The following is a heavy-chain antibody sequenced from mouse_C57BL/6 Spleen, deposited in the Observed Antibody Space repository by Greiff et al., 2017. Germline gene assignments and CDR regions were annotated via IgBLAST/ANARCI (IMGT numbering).Heavy chain of an antibody. CDR3: AAFITTVVATADY. Sequence: QVQLQQPGTELVKPGASVKLSCKASGYTFTSSWMHWVKQRPGQGLEWIGNINPSNGDTNSNEKFKSKATLAVNKSSSTAYMQLSSLTSEDSAVYYCAAFITTVVATADYWGQGTTLTVSS. CDR1: GYTFTSSW. D-gene: IGHD1-1*01. CDR2: INPSNGDT. V-gene: IGHV1-53*01. J-gene: IGHJ2*01.